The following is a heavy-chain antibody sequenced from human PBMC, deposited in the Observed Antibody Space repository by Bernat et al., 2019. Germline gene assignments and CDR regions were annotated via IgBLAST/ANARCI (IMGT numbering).Heavy chain of an antibody. D-gene: IGHD2/OR15-2a*01. V-gene: IGHV1-3*01. J-gene: IGHJ6*02. Sequence: QVQLVQSGAEVKKPGASVKVSCKASGYTFTSYAMHWVRQAPGQRLEWMGWINAGNGNTKYSQKFQGRVTITRDKSASTAYMELSSLRSEDTAVYYCARTLSMDVWGQGTTVTVSS. CDR3: ARTLSMDV. CDR1: GYTFTSYA. CDR2: INAGNGNT.